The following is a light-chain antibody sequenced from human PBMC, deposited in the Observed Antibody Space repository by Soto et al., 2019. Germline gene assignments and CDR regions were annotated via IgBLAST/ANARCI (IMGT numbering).Light chain of an antibody. V-gene: IGKV3-11*01. J-gene: IGKJ4*01. CDR1: QSVGTN. Sequence: ETELTQSPATLSLSPGERVTLSCRASQSVGTNLAWFQQKSGQAPRLLIYGASYRATGIPARFSGSGSGTDFTLTISSLEPEDFAVYYCQQRSNGLTFGGGTKLEIK. CDR2: GAS. CDR3: QQRSNGLT.